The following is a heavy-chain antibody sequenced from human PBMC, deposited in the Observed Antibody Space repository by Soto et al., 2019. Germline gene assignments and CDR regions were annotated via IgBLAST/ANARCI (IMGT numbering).Heavy chain of an antibody. CDR3: AAPPRY. CDR2: IYSSEDT. V-gene: IGHV4-39*07. D-gene: IGHD6-6*01. CDR1: GGSVISSSYS. Sequence: SETLSLTCTVSGGSVISSSYSWGWIRQSPGKGLEWIGTIYSSEDTYYNPSLLSRVTISVDTSKNEFSLKLTSVTAADTAVYYCAAPPRYWGQGTLVTVS. J-gene: IGHJ4*02.